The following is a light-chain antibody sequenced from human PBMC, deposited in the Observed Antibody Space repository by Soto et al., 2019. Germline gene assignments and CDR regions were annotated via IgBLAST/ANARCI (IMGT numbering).Light chain of an antibody. Sequence: AIQMTQSPSSLSASVGDRVTITCRASQDIRNDLALYQQKPGQAPHPLIYDASNLDSGVPSRFSGSGSGTEFSLTISNLQPDDCATYYCQQYENYWTFGQGTKVDI. CDR1: QDIRND. J-gene: IGKJ1*01. CDR2: DAS. CDR3: QQYENYWT. V-gene: IGKV1D-13*01.